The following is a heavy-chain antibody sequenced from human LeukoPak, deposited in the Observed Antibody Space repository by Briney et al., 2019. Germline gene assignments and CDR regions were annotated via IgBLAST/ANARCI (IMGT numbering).Heavy chain of an antibody. CDR3: ARGLIAARPKGNWFDP. CDR2: INPTAGNT. J-gene: IGHJ5*02. Sequence: ASVKVSCKASGYTFSNYYLHWVRQAPGQGLEWMGLINPTAGNTYYAQRFQGRVTMTRNTSTSTVYMELSSLRSEDTAVYYCARGLIAARPKGNWFDPWGQGTLVTVSS. V-gene: IGHV1-46*01. CDR1: GYTFSNYY. D-gene: IGHD6-6*01.